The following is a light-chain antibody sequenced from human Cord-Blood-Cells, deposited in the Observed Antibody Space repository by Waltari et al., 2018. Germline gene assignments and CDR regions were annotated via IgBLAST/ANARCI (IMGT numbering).Light chain of an antibody. CDR3: PHSYSTAWT. CDR2: AAS. J-gene: IGKJ1*01. Sequence: DIQITLSLSSWSASVGDRFTITCRARQSISSYSNWYQQKPGKAPQLLFYAASSLQSEVPSRLSGSGSEIDFTLTLSTLQPEQLATYHSPHSYSTAWTFGQATKVNIK. CDR1: QSISSY. V-gene: IGKV1-39*01.